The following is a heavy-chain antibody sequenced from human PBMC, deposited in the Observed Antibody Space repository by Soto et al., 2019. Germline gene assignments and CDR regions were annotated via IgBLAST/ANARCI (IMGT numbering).Heavy chain of an antibody. J-gene: IGHJ5*02. Sequence: SVKVSCKASGGTFSSYAISWVRQAPGQGLEWMGGIIPIFGTANYAQKFQGRVTITADESTTTAYMDLSTLRPEDTAVYYCVRVVVVPAAIFSGGVLGFLEWFPWGQGTLVTVSS. CDR2: IIPIFGTA. CDR3: VRVVVVPAAIFSGGVLGFLEWFP. V-gene: IGHV1-69*13. CDR1: GGTFSSYA. D-gene: IGHD3-3*01.